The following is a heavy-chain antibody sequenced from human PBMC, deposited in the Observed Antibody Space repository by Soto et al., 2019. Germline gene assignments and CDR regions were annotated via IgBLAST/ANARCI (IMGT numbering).Heavy chain of an antibody. CDR1: GFTFSSYA. D-gene: IGHD4-17*01. J-gene: IGHJ3*02. CDR2: ISGSGGST. Sequence: GGSLRLSCAASGFTFSSYAMSWVRQAPGKGLEWVSAISGSGGSTYYADSVKGRFTISRDNSKNTLYLQMNSLRAEDTAVYYCANCDDYGDYGDAFDIWGQGTMVTVSS. V-gene: IGHV3-23*01. CDR3: ANCDDYGDYGDAFDI.